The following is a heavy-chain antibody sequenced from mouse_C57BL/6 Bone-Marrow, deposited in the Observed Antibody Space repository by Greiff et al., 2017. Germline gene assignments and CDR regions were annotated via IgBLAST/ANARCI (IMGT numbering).Heavy chain of an antibody. D-gene: IGHD2-4*01. CDR3: AIYYDYAWFAY. Sequence: QVQLQQPGAELVRPGSSVKLSCKASGYTFTSYWMDWVKQRPGQGLEWIGNIYPSDSETHYNQKFKDKATLTGDKSSSTAYMQLSSLTSEDSAVYYCAIYYDYAWFAYWGQGTLVTVSA. CDR1: GYTFTSYW. V-gene: IGHV1-61*01. CDR2: IYPSDSET. J-gene: IGHJ3*01.